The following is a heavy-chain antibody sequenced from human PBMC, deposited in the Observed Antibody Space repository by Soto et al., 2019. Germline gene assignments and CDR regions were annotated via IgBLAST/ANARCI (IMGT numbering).Heavy chain of an antibody. J-gene: IGHJ3*02. Sequence: GASVKVSCKASGYTFTTYTIHWVRQAPGQGLEWLGWINGGNGVTKSSQKFQGRVSITRDTSATTTYMDLSSLRSEDTAVYYCGRMTNGLDIWGQGTMVTVSS. CDR3: GRMTNGLDI. CDR2: INGGNGVT. V-gene: IGHV1-3*01. CDR1: GYTFTTYT. D-gene: IGHD4-17*01.